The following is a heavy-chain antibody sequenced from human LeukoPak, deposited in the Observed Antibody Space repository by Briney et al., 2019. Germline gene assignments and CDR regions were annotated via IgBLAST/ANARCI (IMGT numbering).Heavy chain of an antibody. D-gene: IGHD4-17*01. V-gene: IGHV3-21*01. Sequence: GGSLRLSCAASGFTFSSYTMNWVRQAPRKGLEWVSSISSGSNYIYYADSVKGRFTISRDSAKNSLYLQMNSLRAEDMAVYYCARDLYGDYAFDYWGQGTLVTVSS. CDR2: ISSGSNYI. CDR3: ARDLYGDYAFDY. CDR1: GFTFSSYT. J-gene: IGHJ4*02.